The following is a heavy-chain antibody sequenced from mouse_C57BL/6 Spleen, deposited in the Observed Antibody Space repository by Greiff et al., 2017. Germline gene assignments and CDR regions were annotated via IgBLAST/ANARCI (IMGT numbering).Heavy chain of an antibody. V-gene: IGHV1-55*01. CDR3: ARYYYGSSYQYFDV. J-gene: IGHJ1*03. D-gene: IGHD1-1*01. CDR1: GYTFTSYW. Sequence: QVQLQQPGAELVKPGASVKMSCKASGYTFTSYWITWVKQRPGQGLEWIGDIYPGSGSTNYNEKFKSKATLTVDTSSSTAYMQLSSLTSEDSAVYYCARYYYGSSYQYFDVWGTGTTVTVSS. CDR2: IYPGSGST.